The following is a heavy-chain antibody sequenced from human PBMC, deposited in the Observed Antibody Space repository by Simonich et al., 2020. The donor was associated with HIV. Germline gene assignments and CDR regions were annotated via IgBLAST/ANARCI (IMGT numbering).Heavy chain of an antibody. CDR1: GFTFSSYA. CDR2: ISNDGSNK. D-gene: IGHD3-22*01. CDR3: ARVTLMVGLDY. Sequence: QVQLVESGGGVVQPGRSLRLSCAASGFTFSSYAMHGVRQAPGKGLGGVAVISNDGSNKYYADSVKGRFTISRDNSKNTLYLQMNSLRAEDTAVYCCARVTLMVGLDYWGQGTLVTVSS. J-gene: IGHJ4*02. V-gene: IGHV3-30*07.